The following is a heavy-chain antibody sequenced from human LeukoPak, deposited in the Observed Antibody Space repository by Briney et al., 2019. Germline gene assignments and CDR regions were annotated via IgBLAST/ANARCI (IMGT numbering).Heavy chain of an antibody. CDR1: GNYW. CDR2: INGDGSWA. D-gene: IGHD2-2*01. J-gene: IGHJ4*02. V-gene: IGHV3-74*01. Sequence: GGSLRLSCAASGNYWMHWVRQAPGKGLVWVSHINGDGSWATYADSVKGRFTISKDNAKNTVYLQMNNLRAEDTAVYYCVSFYETYWGRGTLVTVSS. CDR3: VSFYETY.